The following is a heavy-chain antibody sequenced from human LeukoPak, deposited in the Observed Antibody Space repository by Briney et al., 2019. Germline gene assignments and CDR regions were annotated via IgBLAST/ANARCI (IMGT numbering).Heavy chain of an antibody. CDR1: GGSVSSGSYY. CDR2: IYYSGST. CDR3: ARPSGGRGGLFDY. Sequence: PSETLSLTCTVSGGSVSSGSYYWSWIRQPPGKGLEWIGYIYYSGSTNYNPSLKSRVTISVDTSKNQFSLKLSSVTAADTAVYYCARPSGGRGGLFDYWGQGTLVTVSS. V-gene: IGHV4-61*01. D-gene: IGHD3-10*01. J-gene: IGHJ4*02.